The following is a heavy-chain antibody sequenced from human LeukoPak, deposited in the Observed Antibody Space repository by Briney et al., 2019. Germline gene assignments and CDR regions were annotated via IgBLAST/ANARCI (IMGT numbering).Heavy chain of an antibody. CDR2: ISDSGGRT. CDR1: GFTFSNFL. V-gene: IGHV3-23*01. D-gene: IGHD4-17*01. CDR3: AKDYGDDYFDY. J-gene: IGHJ4*02. Sequence: GGSLRLSCAASGFTFSNFLMHWVRQAPGKGLVWVSGISDSGGRTHYADSVKGRFTISRDNSKNTLYMQMNSLRAEDTAVYYCAKDYGDDYFDYWGQGTLVTVSS.